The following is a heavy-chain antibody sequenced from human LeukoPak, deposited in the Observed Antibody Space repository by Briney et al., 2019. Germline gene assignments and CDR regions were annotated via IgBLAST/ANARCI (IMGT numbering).Heavy chain of an antibody. V-gene: IGHV1-2*02. CDR2: INPNGGGT. J-gene: IGHJ4*02. D-gene: IGHD3-9*01. Sequence: ASVKVSCKASGYTFTGYYTHWVRQAPGQGLEWMGWINPNGGGTNYAQKFQGRVTMTRDTSISTAYMELSRLRSDDTAVYYCARDYYDILTGYLYYFDYWGQGTLVTVSS. CDR3: ARDYYDILTGYLYYFDY. CDR1: GYTFTGYY.